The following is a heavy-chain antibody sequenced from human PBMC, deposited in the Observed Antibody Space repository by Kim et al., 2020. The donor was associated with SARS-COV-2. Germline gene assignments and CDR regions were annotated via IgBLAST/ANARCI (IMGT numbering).Heavy chain of an antibody. Sequence: TNYNPSPKSRVTISVDTSKNQFSLKRSSVTAADTAVYYCASLIAAAGEDYWGQGTLVTVSS. V-gene: IGHV4-34*01. D-gene: IGHD6-13*01. J-gene: IGHJ4*02. CDR3: ASLIAAAGEDY. CDR2: T.